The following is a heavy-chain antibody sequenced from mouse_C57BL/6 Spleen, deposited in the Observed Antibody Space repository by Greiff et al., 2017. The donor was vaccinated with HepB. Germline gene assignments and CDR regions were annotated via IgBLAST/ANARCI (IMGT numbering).Heavy chain of an antibody. D-gene: IGHD1-1*01. J-gene: IGHJ2*01. CDR3: AREEGNYDSSYGFDY. CDR1: GFTFSSYA. CDR2: ISDGGSYT. Sequence: EVQRVESGGGLVKPGGSLKLSCAASGFTFSSYAMSWVRQTPEKRLEWVATISDGGSYTYYPNNVKGRITISRENAENNLYLQMSHLRTEDTAMYYCAREEGNYDSSYGFDYWGQGTTLTVSS. V-gene: IGHV5-4*01.